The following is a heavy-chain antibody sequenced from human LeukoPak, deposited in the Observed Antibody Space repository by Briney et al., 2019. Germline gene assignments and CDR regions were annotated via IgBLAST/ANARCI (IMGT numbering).Heavy chain of an antibody. CDR3: ARTEQWLAELSFDY. V-gene: IGHV7-4-1*02. CDR2: INTNTGNP. D-gene: IGHD6-19*01. CDR1: GYTFTSYA. J-gene: IGHJ4*02. Sequence: ASVKVSCKASGYTFTSYAMNWARQAPGQGLEWMGWINTNTGNPTYAQGFTGRFVFSLDTSVSTAYLQISSLKAEDTAVYYCARTEQWLAELSFDYWGQGTLVTVSS.